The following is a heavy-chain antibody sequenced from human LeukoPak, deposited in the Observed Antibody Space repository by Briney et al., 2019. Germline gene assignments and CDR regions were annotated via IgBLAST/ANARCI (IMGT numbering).Heavy chain of an antibody. J-gene: IGHJ5*02. CDR1: GGSISSYY. V-gene: IGHV4-59*01. D-gene: IGHD1-1*01. CDR2: ISYSGST. Sequence: SETLSLTCTVSGGSISSYYWSWIRQLPGKGLEWIGYISYSGSTNFNPSLKSRVTISVDTSKNQFSLKLSSVTAADTAVYYCAREGTAGTNLNWFDPWGQGTLVTVSS. CDR3: AREGTAGTNLNWFDP.